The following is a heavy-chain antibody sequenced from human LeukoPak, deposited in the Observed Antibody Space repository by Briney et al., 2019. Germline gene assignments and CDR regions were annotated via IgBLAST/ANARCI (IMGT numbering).Heavy chain of an antibody. CDR2: VSGSGYRR. CDR1: GFDFSAYA. J-gene: IGHJ3*01. V-gene: IGHV3-23*01. CDR3: AKGGAALTDAPHGDVVTTTLDGFDL. Sequence: PGGSLRLSCAASGFDFSAYAMTWVRQAPGKGLEWVSTVSGSGYRRYYADSVKGRFTVSRDNAKTTIFVQMHSLRAEDTAKYYCAKGGAALTDAPHGDVVTTTLDGFDLWGQGAMVTVSS. D-gene: IGHD2-21*02.